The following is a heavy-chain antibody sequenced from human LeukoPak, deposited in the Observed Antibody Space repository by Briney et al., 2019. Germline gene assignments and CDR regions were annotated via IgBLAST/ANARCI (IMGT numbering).Heavy chain of an antibody. CDR2: MSSDGTNT. J-gene: IGHJ1*01. V-gene: IGHV3-30-3*01. D-gene: IGHD4-17*01. Sequence: GGSLRLSCAASGFSFSSYAMHWVRQAPGKGLEWVAGMSSDGTNTYYAASVKGRFTISRDNAKNTLYLQMNSLGAEDTAVYYCARSGTTVTDEYFQHWGQGTLVTVSS. CDR1: GFSFSSYA. CDR3: ARSGTTVTDEYFQH.